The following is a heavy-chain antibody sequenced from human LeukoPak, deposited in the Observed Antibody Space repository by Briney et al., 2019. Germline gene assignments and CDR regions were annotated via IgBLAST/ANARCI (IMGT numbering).Heavy chain of an antibody. CDR3: AKGKWGLTINNFDV. CDR1: GFTVSSNY. CDR2: LYSDGRT. J-gene: IGHJ3*01. V-gene: IGHV3-66*01. Sequence: PGGSLRLSCAASGFTVSSNYMSWVRQAPGTGLEWVSVLYSDGRTYYTDSVKGRFTISRDNSKNTLYLQMNSLRAEDTAVYYCAKGKWGLTINNFDVWGQGTMVTVSS. D-gene: IGHD3-9*01.